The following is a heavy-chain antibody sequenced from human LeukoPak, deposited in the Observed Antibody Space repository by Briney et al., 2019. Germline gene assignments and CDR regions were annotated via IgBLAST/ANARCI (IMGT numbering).Heavy chain of an antibody. CDR1: GFTVSSDW. D-gene: IGHD1-26*01. CDR3: SKDLGL. CDR2: INPDGTYI. Sequence: PGGSLRLSSAASGFTVSSDWMYWVRQAPGKGPVWVSRINPDGTYIDYADSVKGRFTISRDDAKNTLYLQMNSLRADDTALYYCSKDLGLWGQGTLVTVSS. V-gene: IGHV3-74*01. J-gene: IGHJ4*02.